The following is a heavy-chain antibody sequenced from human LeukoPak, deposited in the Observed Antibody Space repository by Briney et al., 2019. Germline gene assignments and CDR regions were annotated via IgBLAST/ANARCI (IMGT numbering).Heavy chain of an antibody. CDR2: IYSNGGVT. D-gene: IGHD6-13*01. J-gene: IGHJ4*02. V-gene: IGHV3-64D*09. CDR3: VKDVSSTYYYFDY. Sequence: GGSLRLSCSASGFTFSRYAMHWVRQAPGKGLEYVSAIYSNGGVTYYADSVEGRFTISRDNSKNTLNLEMSSLSVEDTAMYYCVKDVSSTYYYFDYWGQGTLVTVSS. CDR1: GFTFSRYA.